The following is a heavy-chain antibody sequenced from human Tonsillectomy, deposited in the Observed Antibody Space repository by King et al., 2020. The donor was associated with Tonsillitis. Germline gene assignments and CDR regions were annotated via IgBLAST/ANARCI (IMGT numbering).Heavy chain of an antibody. CDR1: GFTFSSYG. Sequence: VQLVESGGGVVQPGRSLRLSCAASGFTFSSYGMHWVRQAPGKGLEWVAVISYDGSNKYYADSVKGRFTISRDNSKNTLYLQMNSLRAEDTAVYYCAKARGQVVVVPYGMDVWGQGTTVTVSS. CDR2: ISYDGSNK. J-gene: IGHJ6*02. V-gene: IGHV3-30*18. CDR3: AKARGQVVVVPYGMDV. D-gene: IGHD2-2*01.